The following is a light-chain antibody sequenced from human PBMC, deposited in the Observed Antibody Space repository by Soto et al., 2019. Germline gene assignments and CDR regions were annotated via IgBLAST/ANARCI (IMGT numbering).Light chain of an antibody. Sequence: QSVLTQPASVSGSPGQSITISCTGSSSDVGTYDLVSWYQHHPGAAPKLMIYEATRRPSGISNRFSGSKSGNTASLTISGLQAEDEADYYCFSFAGSNSWVFGGGTKVTVL. CDR2: EAT. J-gene: IGLJ3*02. CDR3: FSFAGSNSWV. V-gene: IGLV2-23*01. CDR1: SSDVGTYDL.